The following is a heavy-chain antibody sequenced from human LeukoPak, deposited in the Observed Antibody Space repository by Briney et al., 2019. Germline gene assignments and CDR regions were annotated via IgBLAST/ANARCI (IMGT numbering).Heavy chain of an antibody. CDR1: GFTFSSYA. CDR3: AREPLTVVVVAATGDY. CDR2: ISYDGSNK. Sequence: PGRSLRLSCAASGFTFSSYAMHWVRQAPGKGLEWVAVISYDGSNKYYADSVKGRLTISRDNSKNTLYLQMNSLRAEDTAVYYCAREPLTVVVVAATGDYWGQGTLVTVSS. D-gene: IGHD2-15*01. J-gene: IGHJ4*02. V-gene: IGHV3-30*04.